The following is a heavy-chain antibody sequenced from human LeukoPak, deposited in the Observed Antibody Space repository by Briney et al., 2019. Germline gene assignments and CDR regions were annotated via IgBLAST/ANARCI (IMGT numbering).Heavy chain of an antibody. CDR1: GYSISSGYY. CDR3: AAESIVGATTESYVDY. D-gene: IGHD1-26*01. V-gene: IGHV4-38-2*01. CDR2: IYHSGST. J-gene: IGHJ4*02. Sequence: SETLSLTCAVSGYSISSGYYWGWIRQPPGKGLGWIGSIYHSGSTYYNPSLKSRVTISVDTSKNQFSLKLSSVTAADTAVYYCAAESIVGATTESYVDYWGQGTLVTVSS.